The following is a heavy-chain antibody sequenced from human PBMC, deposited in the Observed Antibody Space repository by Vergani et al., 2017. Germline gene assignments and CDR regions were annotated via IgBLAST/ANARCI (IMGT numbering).Heavy chain of an antibody. J-gene: IGHJ6*03. CDR1: GGSISSYY. CDR2: IYYSGST. V-gene: IGHV4-59*01. CDR3: ARGEGSSWPNYYYYDYMDV. Sequence: QVQLQESGPGLVKPSETLSLTCTVSGGSISSYYWSWIRQPPGKGLEWIGYIYYSGSTNYNPSLKSRVTISVDTSKNQFSLKLSSVTAADTAVYYCARGEGSSWPNYYYYDYMDVWGKGTTVTVSS. D-gene: IGHD6-13*01.